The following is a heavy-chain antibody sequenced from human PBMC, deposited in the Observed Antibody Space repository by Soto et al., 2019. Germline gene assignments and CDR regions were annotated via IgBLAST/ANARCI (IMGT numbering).Heavy chain of an antibody. CDR2: IYYSGST. D-gene: IGHD3-3*01. Sequence: SETLSLTCTVSGGSISSYYWSWIRQPPGKGLEWIGYIYYSGSTNYNPSLKSRVTISVDTSKNQFSLKLSSLTAADTAVYYCARTYYDFWSGDNYYYYYMDVWGKGTTVTVSS. J-gene: IGHJ6*03. V-gene: IGHV4-59*01. CDR3: ARTYYDFWSGDNYYYYYMDV. CDR1: GGSISSYY.